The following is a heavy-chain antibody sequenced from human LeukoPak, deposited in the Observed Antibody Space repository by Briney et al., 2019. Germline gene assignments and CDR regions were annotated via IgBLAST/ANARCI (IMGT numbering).Heavy chain of an antibody. J-gene: IGHJ4*02. CDR3: ARGYWFYFDY. V-gene: IGHV4-61*02. D-gene: IGHD2-8*02. CDR1: GGSISSGSYY. CDR2: IYTSGST. Sequence: SETLSLTCTVSGGSISSGSYYWSWIRQPAGKGLEWIGRIYTSGSTTYNSSLKSRVTISLDTSKNQFSLKLNSVTAADTAMYYCARGYWFYFDYWGQGTLVTVSS.